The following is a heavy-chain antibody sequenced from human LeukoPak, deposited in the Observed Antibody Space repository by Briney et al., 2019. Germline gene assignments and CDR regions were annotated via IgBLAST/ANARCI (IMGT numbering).Heavy chain of an antibody. CDR3: AKADPGRFLEWLFDY. V-gene: IGHV3-30*02. CDR2: IRYDGSNK. Sequence: GGSLRLSCAASGFTFSSYGMHWVRQAPGKGLEWVAFIRYDGSNKYYADSVKGRFTISRDNSKNTLYLQMNSLRAEDTAVYYCAKADPGRFLEWLFDYWGQGTLVTVSS. J-gene: IGHJ4*02. CDR1: GFTFSSYG. D-gene: IGHD3-3*01.